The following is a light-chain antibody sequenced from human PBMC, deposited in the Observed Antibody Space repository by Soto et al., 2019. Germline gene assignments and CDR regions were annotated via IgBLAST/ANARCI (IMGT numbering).Light chain of an antibody. CDR1: LRINNY. CDR3: QQSHGFPRT. J-gene: IGKJ1*01. Sequence: DIPMTQSPSSLSASVGDRVTITCRASLRINNYLNWYQLKPGNAPQLLIYAASNLHSGVPSRFSGSGFGTDFTLTISSLHPEDFATYFCQQSHGFPRTFGQGTKVESK. CDR2: AAS. V-gene: IGKV1-39*01.